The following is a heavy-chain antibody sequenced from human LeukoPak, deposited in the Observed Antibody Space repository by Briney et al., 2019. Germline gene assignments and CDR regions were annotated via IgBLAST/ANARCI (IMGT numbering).Heavy chain of an antibody. J-gene: IGHJ5*02. Sequence: SETLSLTCTVSGGSISSYYWSWIRQPAGKGLEWIGRIYTSGSTNYNPSLKSRVTMSVDTSKNQFSLKLSSVTAADTAVYYCARSYFGMVKHVSGWFDPWGQGTLVTVSS. CDR1: GGSISSYY. V-gene: IGHV4-4*07. D-gene: IGHD3-3*01. CDR2: IYTSGST. CDR3: ARSYFGMVKHVSGWFDP.